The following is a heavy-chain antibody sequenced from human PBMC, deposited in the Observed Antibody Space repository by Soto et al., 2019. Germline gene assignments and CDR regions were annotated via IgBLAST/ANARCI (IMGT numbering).Heavy chain of an antibody. CDR1: GGSLSGYY. V-gene: IGHV4-34*01. CDR2: INHSGST. Sequence: SETLSLTCAVYGGSLSGYYWSWIRQPPGKGLEWIGEINHSGSTNYNPSLKSRVTISVDTSKNQFSLKLSSVTAADTAVYYCARGRTVTTLFDYWGQGTLVTVSS. J-gene: IGHJ4*02. CDR3: ARGRTVTTLFDY. D-gene: IGHD4-4*01.